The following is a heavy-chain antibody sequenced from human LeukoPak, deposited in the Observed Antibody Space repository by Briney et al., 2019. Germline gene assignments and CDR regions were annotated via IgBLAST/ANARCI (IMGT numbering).Heavy chain of an antibody. Sequence: ASVKVSCKVSGYTLTELSMHWVRRAPGKGLEWIGGFDPEDGETIYAQKFQGRVTMTEDTSTDTAYMELSSLRSEDTAVYYCATVVGWANWFDPWGQGTLVTVSS. V-gene: IGHV1-24*01. CDR3: ATVVGWANWFDP. J-gene: IGHJ5*02. D-gene: IGHD1-26*01. CDR1: GYTLTELS. CDR2: FDPEDGET.